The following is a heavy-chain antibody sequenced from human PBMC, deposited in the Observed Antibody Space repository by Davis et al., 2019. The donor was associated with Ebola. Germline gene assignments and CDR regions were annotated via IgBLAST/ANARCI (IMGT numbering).Heavy chain of an antibody. CDR1: GYTFTSYG. CDR3: ARVTTVMYYYGMDV. V-gene: IGHV1-69*06. Sequence: SVKVSCKASGYTFTSYGISWVRQAPGQGLEWMGGIIPIFGTANYAQKFQGRVTITADKSTSTAYMELSSLRSEDTAVYYCARVTTVMYYYGMDVWGQGTTVTVSS. J-gene: IGHJ6*02. CDR2: IIPIFGTA. D-gene: IGHD4-17*01.